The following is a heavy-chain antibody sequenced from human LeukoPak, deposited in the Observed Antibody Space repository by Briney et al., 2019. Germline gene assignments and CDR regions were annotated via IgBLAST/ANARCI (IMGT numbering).Heavy chain of an antibody. CDR1: GFTFSSYS. Sequence: PGGSLRLSCAASGFTFSSYSMNWVRQAPGKGLEWVSSISSSSSYIYYADSVKGRFTISRDNAKNSLYLQMNSLRAEDTAVYYCARDAPIAAAGTGDAFDIWGQGTMVTVSS. CDR2: ISSSSSYI. CDR3: ARDAPIAAAGTGDAFDI. D-gene: IGHD6-13*01. J-gene: IGHJ3*02. V-gene: IGHV3-21*01.